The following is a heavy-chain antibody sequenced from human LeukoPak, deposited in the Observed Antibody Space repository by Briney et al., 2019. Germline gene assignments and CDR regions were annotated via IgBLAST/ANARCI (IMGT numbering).Heavy chain of an antibody. V-gene: IGHV3-64*01. CDR2: ISINGDNR. CDR1: GFTFTSFS. CDR3: ARGRGATSASPFFDYR. Sequence: GGSLRLSCAASGFTFTSFSMHSVRQAPGRGLEYVSGISINGDNRYYANSVKGRFTTSRDNSKNTVWLQMGSRTVEDTGVYFCARGRGATSASPFFDYRGGQGSRITASS. D-gene: IGHD1-26*01. J-gene: IGHJ4*02.